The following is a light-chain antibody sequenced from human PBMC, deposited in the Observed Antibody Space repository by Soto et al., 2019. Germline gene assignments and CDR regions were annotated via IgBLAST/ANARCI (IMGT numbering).Light chain of an antibody. CDR2: DAS. V-gene: IGKV3-11*01. CDR3: QQRADWPIT. CDR1: QYITIY. J-gene: IGKJ5*01. Sequence: EIVLTQSPATLSLSPGGRATLSCRASQYITIYLAWYQQKPGQAPRLLIYDASNRATGIPARFSGSGSGTDFTLTISSLEPDDFAVYYCQQRADWPITFGQGTRREIK.